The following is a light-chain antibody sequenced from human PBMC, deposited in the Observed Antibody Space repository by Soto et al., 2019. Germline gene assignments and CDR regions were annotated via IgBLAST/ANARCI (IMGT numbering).Light chain of an antibody. Sequence: EIVMTQSPATLSVSPGERATLSCRASQSVSSNLAWYQQKPGQAPRLLIYGASTRATDIPARFSGSGSGTEFTLTISSLQSEDFAVYYCQQYNNWPLTFGQGTRWRLN. CDR2: GAS. J-gene: IGKJ5*01. CDR1: QSVSSN. CDR3: QQYNNWPLT. V-gene: IGKV3-15*01.